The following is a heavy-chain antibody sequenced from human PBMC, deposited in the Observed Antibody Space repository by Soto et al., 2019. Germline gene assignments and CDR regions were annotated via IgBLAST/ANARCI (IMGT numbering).Heavy chain of an antibody. CDR1: SGYVSSGTYY. CDR3: ARDSEAAGYPY. V-gene: IGHV4-61*01. Sequence: QVQLQESGPGLVKPSETLSLTCSVSSGYVSSGTYYWSWIRQPPGRGLEWIGHIYSSGSTNYNPSLKSRVTISVDTSKNQFSLILSSVTAADTAMYYCARDSEAAGYPYWGQGTLVTVSS. CDR2: IYSSGST. J-gene: IGHJ1*01. D-gene: IGHD5-18*01.